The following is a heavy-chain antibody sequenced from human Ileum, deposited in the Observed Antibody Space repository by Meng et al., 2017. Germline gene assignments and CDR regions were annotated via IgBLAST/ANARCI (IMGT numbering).Heavy chain of an antibody. V-gene: IGHV4-39*02. CDR2: IYYRGTT. CDR3: ARGTDYGDSYYFDF. D-gene: IGHD4-17*01. CDR1: SGSLTSSGSY. Sequence: QVQLQESGPGLLEPSETLSLTGVVSSGSLTSSGSYWGWVRQSPGKGLEWIATIYYRGTTYYNPSLESRVTISIDTSKSQVSLEMASVVAADSGLFYCARGTDYGDSYYFDFWGPGFLVTVSS. J-gene: IGHJ4*01.